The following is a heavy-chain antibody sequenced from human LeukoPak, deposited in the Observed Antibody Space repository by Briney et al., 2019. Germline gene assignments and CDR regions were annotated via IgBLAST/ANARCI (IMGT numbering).Heavy chain of an antibody. V-gene: IGHV4-59*08. Sequence: SETLSLTCTVSGGSISSYYWGWSRQPPGRGLEWIGYICYSGSTNYNPSLKSRVTISVDTSKNQFSLKLSSVTAADTAVYYRARRGGSGRSFDIWGQGTMVTVSS. D-gene: IGHD6-19*01. J-gene: IGHJ3*02. CDR2: ICYSGST. CDR3: ARRGGSGRSFDI. CDR1: GGSISSYY.